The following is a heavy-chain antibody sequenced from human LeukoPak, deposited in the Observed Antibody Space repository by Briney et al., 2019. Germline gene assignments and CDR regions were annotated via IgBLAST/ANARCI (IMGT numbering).Heavy chain of an antibody. D-gene: IGHD6-19*01. V-gene: IGHV1-46*01. CDR2: INPSDGST. CDR3: ATPGKEYSSGPHDAFDI. J-gene: IGHJ3*02. Sequence: WASVKVSCKASGYTFTSYYMHWVRQAPGQGLEWMGIINPSDGSTSYAQKFQGRVTMTRDTSTSTVYMELSSLRSGDTAVYYCATPGKEYSSGPHDAFDIWGQGIMVTVSS. CDR1: GYTFTSYY.